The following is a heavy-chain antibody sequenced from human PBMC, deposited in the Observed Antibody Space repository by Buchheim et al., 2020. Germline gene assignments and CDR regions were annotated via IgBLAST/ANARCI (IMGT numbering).Heavy chain of an antibody. CDR1: GFTFRTYG. V-gene: IGHV3-30*18. D-gene: IGHD4-17*01. J-gene: IGHJ6*02. CDR2: ISFDGTKK. CDR3: AKDQYGDHEGGMDV. Sequence: QVQLVESGGGVVQPGRSLRLSCEASGFTFRTYGMNWVRQAPGKGLEWVAVISFDGTKKYYAESVKGRFTISRDNSKNMLYVQMDSLRGEDTAVYYCAKDQYGDHEGGMDVWGQGTT.